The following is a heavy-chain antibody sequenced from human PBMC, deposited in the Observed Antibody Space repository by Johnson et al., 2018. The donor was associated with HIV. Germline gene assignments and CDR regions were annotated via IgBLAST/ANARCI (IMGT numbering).Heavy chain of an antibody. D-gene: IGHD4-17*01. V-gene: IGHV3-30*04. CDR1: GFTFSSYA. Sequence: QVQLVESGGGVVRPGGSLRLSCAASGFTFSSYAMHWVRQAPGKGLEWVAVISYDGSNKYYADSVKGRFTISRDNSKNTLYLQMNSLRAEDTAVYYCAKEYSSPYGDYDGDAFDIWGQGTMVTVS. CDR2: ISYDGSNK. CDR3: AKEYSSPYGDYDGDAFDI. J-gene: IGHJ3*02.